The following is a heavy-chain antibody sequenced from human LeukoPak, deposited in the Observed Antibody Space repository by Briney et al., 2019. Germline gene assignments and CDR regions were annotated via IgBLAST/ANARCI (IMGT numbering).Heavy chain of an antibody. V-gene: IGHV3-21*01. D-gene: IGHD2-2*01. CDR1: GFTFSSYS. CDR3: ARDRAVVVPANGFDY. J-gene: IGHJ4*02. CDR2: ISSSSSYI. Sequence: GGSLRLSCAASGFTFSSYSMNWVRQAPGKGLEWVSSISSSSSYIYYADSVKGRFTISRDNSKNTLYLQMNSLRAEDTAVYYCARDRAVVVPANGFDYWGQGTLVTVSS.